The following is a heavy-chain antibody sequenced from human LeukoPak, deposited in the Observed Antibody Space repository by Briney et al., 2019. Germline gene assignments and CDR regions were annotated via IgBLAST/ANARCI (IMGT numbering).Heavy chain of an antibody. V-gene: IGHV3-21*01. Sequence: GGSLRLSCGAPGFYFSSYSMNWVRQAPGKGLEWVSSINSGSTYMYYADSLKGRFTISRDNAKNSLHLEMGSLRAEDTAVYFCARVEATTGRNYHYYYMDVWGKEPTDTVSS. CDR1: GFYFSSYS. J-gene: IGHJ6*03. D-gene: IGHD1-1*01. CDR2: INSGSTYM. CDR3: ARVEATTGRNYHYYYMDV.